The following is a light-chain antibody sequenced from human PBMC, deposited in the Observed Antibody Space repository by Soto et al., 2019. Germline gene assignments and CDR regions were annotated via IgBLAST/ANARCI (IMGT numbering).Light chain of an antibody. V-gene: IGKV1-33*01. J-gene: IGKJ4*01. CDR3: QQYDNRPSLT. Sequence: DIQMTQSPSSLSASVGDRVTITCQASQDISNYLNWYQQKPGKPPKLLINDASNLETGVPSRVSGSGSGTDSAFTISSLQLEDIATYYCQQYDNRPSLTFGGGTKVEIK. CDR1: QDISNY. CDR2: DAS.